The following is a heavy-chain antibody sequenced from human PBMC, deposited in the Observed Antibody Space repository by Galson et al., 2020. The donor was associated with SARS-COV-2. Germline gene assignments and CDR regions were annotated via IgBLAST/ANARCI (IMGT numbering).Heavy chain of an antibody. J-gene: IGHJ5*02. V-gene: IGHV4-30-2*01. Sequence: ASETLSLTCAVSGGSISSGGYSWSWIRQPPGKGLEWIGYIHHSGNTYYNPSLKSRVTISVDRSKNQFSLNLSSVTAADTALYYCARDQYGDYGRINWFDPWGQGTLVTVSS. CDR3: ARDQYGDYGRINWFDP. CDR2: IHHSGNT. CDR1: GGSISSGGYS. D-gene: IGHD4-17*01.